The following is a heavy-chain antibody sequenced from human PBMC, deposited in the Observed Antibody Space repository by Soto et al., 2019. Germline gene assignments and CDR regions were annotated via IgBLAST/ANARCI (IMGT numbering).Heavy chain of an antibody. V-gene: IGHV3-48*02. Sequence: GGSLRLSFAASGFSFSDYSMNWVRQAPGKGLEWVSKITSSGATVHYADSVKGRFTISRDNGMSSLYLEMNSLRDEDTAVYYCERDLYSGSYSEAYWGQGTLVTAPQ. CDR1: GFSFSDYS. D-gene: IGHD1-26*01. CDR2: ITSSGATV. J-gene: IGHJ4*02. CDR3: ERDLYSGSYSEAY.